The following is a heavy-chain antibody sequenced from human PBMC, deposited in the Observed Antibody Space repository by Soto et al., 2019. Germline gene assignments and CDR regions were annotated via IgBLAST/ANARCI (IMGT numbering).Heavy chain of an antibody. CDR2: LIPIYDAP. CDR3: ARVREPHLDHYGLDV. D-gene: IGHD1-1*01. Sequence: GASVKVSRNTSPFIFTPYRIHWLPQPPPQGLEWVGGLIPIYDAPYYAQKFQGRVTISADKSTTTVHLELSSLQSDDTAVYFCARVREPHLDHYGLDVWGQGTTVTVSS. CDR1: PFIFTPYR. J-gene: IGHJ6*02. V-gene: IGHV1-69*06.